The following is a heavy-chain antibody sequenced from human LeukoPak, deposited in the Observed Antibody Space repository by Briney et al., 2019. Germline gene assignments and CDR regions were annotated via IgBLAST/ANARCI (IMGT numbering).Heavy chain of an antibody. CDR1: GGSISSYY. CDR2: IYYSGST. D-gene: IGHD4-23*01. CDR3: ASSMVVTSGVFDY. V-gene: IGHV4-59*01. Sequence: SETLSLTCTVSGGSISSYYWSWIRQPPGKGLEWIGYIYYSGSTNYNPSLKSRVTISVDTSKNQFSLKLSPVTAADTAVYYCASSMVVTSGVFDYWGQGTLVTVSS. J-gene: IGHJ4*02.